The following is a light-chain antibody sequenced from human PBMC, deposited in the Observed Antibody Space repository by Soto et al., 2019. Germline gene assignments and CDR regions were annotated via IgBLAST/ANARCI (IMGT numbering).Light chain of an antibody. J-gene: IGKJ4*01. CDR1: QSVRSN. V-gene: IGKV3-20*01. Sequence: EIVLTQSPATLSVSPGERVTLSCRASQSVRSNLAWYQQKHGQAPRLLIYSASTRATGIPDRFSGGGSGTDCTLTISRLEPEDFAVYDCQQFSSYPLTFGGGTKVDIK. CDR2: SAS. CDR3: QQFSSYPLT.